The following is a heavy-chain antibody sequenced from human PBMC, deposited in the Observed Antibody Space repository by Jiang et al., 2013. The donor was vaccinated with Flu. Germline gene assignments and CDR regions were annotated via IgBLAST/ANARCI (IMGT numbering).Heavy chain of an antibody. V-gene: IGHV1-2*02. CDR3: ARDPSCSSTSCYPWYYGMDV. CDR2: INPNSGGT. D-gene: IGHD2-2*01. CDR1: GYTFTGYY. J-gene: IGHJ6*02. Sequence: EVKKPGASVKVSCKASGYTFTGYYMHWVRQAPGQGLEWMGWINPNSGGTNYAQKFQGRVTMTRDTSISTAYMELSRLRSDDTAVYYCARDPSCSSTSCYPWYYGMDVWGQGTTVTVSS.